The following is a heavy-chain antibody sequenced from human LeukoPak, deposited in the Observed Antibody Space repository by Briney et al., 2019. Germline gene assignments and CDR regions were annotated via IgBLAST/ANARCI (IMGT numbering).Heavy chain of an antibody. Sequence: GGSLRLSCAASGFTFSNAWMSWVRQAPGKGLEWVGRIKRKTDGGTTDYAAPVKGRFTISRDDSKNTLYLQMNSLKAEDTAVYYCTTVVVVPAAMNYYGMDVWGQGTTVTVSS. J-gene: IGHJ6*02. CDR3: TTVVVVPAAMNYYGMDV. D-gene: IGHD2-2*01. CDR1: GFTFSNAW. CDR2: IKRKTDGGTT. V-gene: IGHV3-15*01.